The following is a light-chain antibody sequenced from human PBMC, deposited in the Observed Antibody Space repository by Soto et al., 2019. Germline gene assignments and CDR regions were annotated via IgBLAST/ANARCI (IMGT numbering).Light chain of an antibody. V-gene: IGKV3-20*01. CDR3: QQYGSSPRT. Sequence: EIVLTQSPGTLSLSPGERATLSCRASQSVRSNLAWYQQRPGQAPRLLIYGAFTRATGIPARFSGSGSGTDFTLTISRLEPEDFAVYYCQQYGSSPRTFGQGTKVDIK. J-gene: IGKJ1*01. CDR2: GAF. CDR1: QSVRSN.